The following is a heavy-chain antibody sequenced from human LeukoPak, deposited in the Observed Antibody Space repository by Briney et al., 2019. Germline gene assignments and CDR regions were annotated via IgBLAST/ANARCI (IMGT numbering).Heavy chain of an antibody. J-gene: IGHJ6*02. V-gene: IGHV5-51*01. D-gene: IGHD3-10*01. Sequence: GESLKISCKGSGYSFTSYWIGWVSQMPGKGLEWMGIIYPGDSDTRYSPSFQGQVTISADKSISTAYLQWSSLKASDTAMYYCARSHGSGSYYGPRYYYYYGMDVWGQGTTVTVSS. CDR1: GYSFTSYW. CDR3: ARSHGSGSYYGPRYYYYYGMDV. CDR2: IYPGDSDT.